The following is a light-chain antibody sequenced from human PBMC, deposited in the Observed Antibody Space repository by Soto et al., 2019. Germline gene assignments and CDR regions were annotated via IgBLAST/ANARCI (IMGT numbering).Light chain of an antibody. CDR3: QQYDSVPIT. CDR1: QAITNY. Sequence: DIQMTQSPSSLSASVGDRVTITCRASQAITNYLARFQQKPGKAPKSLIYAASKLQSGVPSRFSGTGSGTDFTLTISSLQPEDFATYYCQQYDSVPITFGQGTRLETK. V-gene: IGKV1-16*01. CDR2: AAS. J-gene: IGKJ5*01.